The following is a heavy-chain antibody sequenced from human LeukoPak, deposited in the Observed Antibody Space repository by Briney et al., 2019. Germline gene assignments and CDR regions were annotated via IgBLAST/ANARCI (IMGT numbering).Heavy chain of an antibody. CDR2: ISAYNGNT. V-gene: IGHV1-18*01. CDR1: GYTFNNYG. J-gene: IGHJ4*02. Sequence: ASVKVSCKASGYTFNNYGISWVRQAPGQGLEWMGWISAYNGNTKYAQKLQGRVTMTTDTSTSTAYMELRSLRSDDTAVYYCARVYDILTGYAVDYWGQGTLVTVSS. D-gene: IGHD3-9*01. CDR3: ARVYDILTGYAVDY.